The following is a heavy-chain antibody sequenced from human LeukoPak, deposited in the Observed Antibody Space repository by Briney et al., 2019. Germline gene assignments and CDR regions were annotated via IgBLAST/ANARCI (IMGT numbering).Heavy chain of an antibody. J-gene: IGHJ4*02. CDR3: ARVHSDMLTGTFPFDY. D-gene: IGHD3-9*01. V-gene: IGHV1-46*01. Sequence: ASVKVFCKASGYTFTSYYMHWVRQAPGQGLEWMGIINPSGGSTSYAQKFQGRVTMTRNTSISTAYMELSSLRSEDTAVYYCARVHSDMLTGTFPFDYWGQGTLVTVSS. CDR2: INPSGGST. CDR1: GYTFTSYY.